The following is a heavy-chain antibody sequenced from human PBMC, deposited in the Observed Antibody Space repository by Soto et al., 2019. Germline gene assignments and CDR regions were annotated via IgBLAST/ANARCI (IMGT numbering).Heavy chain of an antibody. D-gene: IGHD3-3*01. CDR2: ISYDGSNK. CDR1: GFTFSSYG. V-gene: IGHV3-30*18. Sequence: QVQLVESGGGVVQPGRSLRLSCAASGFTFSSYGMHWVRQAPGKGLEWVAVISYDGSNKYYADSVKGRFTISRDNSKNTLYLQMNSLRADDTAVYYCAKEGSDFWSGYYQYYFDYWGQGTLVTVSS. J-gene: IGHJ4*02. CDR3: AKEGSDFWSGYYQYYFDY.